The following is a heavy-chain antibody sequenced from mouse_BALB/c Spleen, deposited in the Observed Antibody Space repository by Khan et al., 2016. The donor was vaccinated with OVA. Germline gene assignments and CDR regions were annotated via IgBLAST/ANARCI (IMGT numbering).Heavy chain of an antibody. D-gene: IGHD4-1*01. CDR2: INPDNAGT. CDR3: AREASSWDFSFPY. J-gene: IGHJ3*01. V-gene: IGHV1S136*01. CDR1: GYTFTNYV. Sequence: VQLQQSGPELVEPGASVKMSCKASGYTFTNYVIHWVKQKPGQGLEWIGYINPDNAGTRYNEKFKGKATLTSDISSTTAYMEFSNLTSEDSAVSFCAREASSWDFSFPYWGQGTLVTVSA.